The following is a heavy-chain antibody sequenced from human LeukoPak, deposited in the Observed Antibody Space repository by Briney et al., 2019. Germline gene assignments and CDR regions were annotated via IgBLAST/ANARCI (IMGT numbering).Heavy chain of an antibody. Sequence: ASVRVSCKASGYTFSTYGISWVRQAPGQGLEWMGWINPNSGDTKYAQKFQGRVSMTRDSSITTVHMELSSLRFDDTAVYYCARVRESAKRTSIFDHWGQGTLVTVSS. J-gene: IGHJ4*02. V-gene: IGHV1-2*02. D-gene: IGHD3-10*01. CDR2: INPNSGDT. CDR1: GYTFSTYG. CDR3: ARVRESAKRTSIFDH.